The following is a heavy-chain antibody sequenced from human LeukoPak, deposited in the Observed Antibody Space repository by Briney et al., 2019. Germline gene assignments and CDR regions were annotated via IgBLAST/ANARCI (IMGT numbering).Heavy chain of an antibody. D-gene: IGHD6-6*01. CDR1: GFTFSVYY. J-gene: IGHJ4*02. Sequence: PGGSLRLSCAASGFTFSVYYMNWIRQAPGKGLEWVSYISSNGNTIYEADSVKGRFTISRDNAKNSLYLQMNSLTAEDTAVYYCARESFAARWDWGQGTLVTVSS. CDR2: ISSNGNTI. V-gene: IGHV3-11*04. CDR3: ARESFAARWD.